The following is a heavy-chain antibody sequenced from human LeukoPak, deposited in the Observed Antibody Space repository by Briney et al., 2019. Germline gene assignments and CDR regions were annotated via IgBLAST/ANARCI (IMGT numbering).Heavy chain of an antibody. J-gene: IGHJ6*03. V-gene: IGHV3-33*01. CDR3: ARDTYYDFWSGLNYYYYYYMDV. D-gene: IGHD3-3*01. CDR1: GFTFSSYG. CDR2: IWYDGNNK. Sequence: GGSLRLSCAASGFTFSSYGMHWVRQAPGKGLEWVAVIWYDGNNKNYADSVKGRFTISRDNSKNTLYLQMNSLRAEDTAVYYYARDTYYDFWSGLNYYYYYYMDVWGKGTTVTVSS.